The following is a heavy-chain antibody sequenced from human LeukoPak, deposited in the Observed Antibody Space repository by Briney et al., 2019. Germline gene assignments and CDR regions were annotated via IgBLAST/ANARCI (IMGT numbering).Heavy chain of an antibody. CDR1: GYTYTGYY. J-gene: IGHJ5*02. D-gene: IGHD5-18*01. Sequence: GASVTVSCPASGYTYTGYYVRWVRRAPGQGLEWMGWINPNSGGTNYAQKFQGRVTMNRDTAISTAYMELRRLRSDHTAVYYCARVPPSSYSYGLVYNCFDPWGPGTLVTVSS. CDR3: ARVPPSSYSYGLVYNCFDP. V-gene: IGHV1-2*02. CDR2: INPNSGGT.